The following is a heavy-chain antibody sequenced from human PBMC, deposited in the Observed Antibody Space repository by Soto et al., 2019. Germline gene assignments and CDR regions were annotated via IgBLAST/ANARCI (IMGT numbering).Heavy chain of an antibody. Sequence: PSETLSLTCTVSGGSFTGHFWSWVRQPPGKGLEWIGEVSHSGNTKYYPSIRSRVTLSVDSSKNQISLALTSVTAADTAVYYCARAKPESTGWHKFDSWGQGTLVTVSS. J-gene: IGHJ4*02. CDR1: GGSFTGHF. CDR3: ARAKPESTGWHKFDS. CDR2: VSHSGNT. V-gene: IGHV4-34*01. D-gene: IGHD6-19*01.